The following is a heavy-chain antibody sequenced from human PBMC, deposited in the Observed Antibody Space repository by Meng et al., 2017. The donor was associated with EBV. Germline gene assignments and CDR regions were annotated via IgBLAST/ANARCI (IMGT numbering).Heavy chain of an antibody. D-gene: IGHD4-17*01. Sequence: EVQLVESGGGLVKPGGSLRLSCAASGFTFSSYSMNGVREAPGKGLEWVSSISSSSSYIYYADSVKGRFTISRDNAKNSLYLQMNSLRAEDTAVYYCARNRGNGDYYFDYWGQGTLVTVSS. V-gene: IGHV3-21*01. CDR3: ARNRGNGDYYFDY. CDR1: GFTFSSYS. J-gene: IGHJ4*02. CDR2: ISSSSSYI.